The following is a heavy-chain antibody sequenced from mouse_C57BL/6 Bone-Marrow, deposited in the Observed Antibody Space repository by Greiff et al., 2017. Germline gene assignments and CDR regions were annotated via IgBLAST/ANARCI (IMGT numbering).Heavy chain of an antibody. D-gene: IGHD4-1*01. CDR3: ARSPNWDYAMDY. V-gene: IGHV1-55*01. CDR2: IYPGSGST. J-gene: IGHJ4*01. CDR1: GYTFTSYW. Sequence: QVQLKQPGAELVKPGASVKMSCKASGYTFTSYWITWVKQRPGQGLEWIGDIYPGSGSTNYNEKFKSKATLTVDTSSSTAYMQLSSLTSEDSAVYYCARSPNWDYAMDYWGQGTSVTGSS.